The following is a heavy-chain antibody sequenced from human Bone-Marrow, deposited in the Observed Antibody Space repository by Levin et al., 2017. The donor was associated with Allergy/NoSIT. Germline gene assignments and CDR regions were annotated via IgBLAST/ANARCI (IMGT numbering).Heavy chain of an antibody. CDR1: GFTFSNSD. D-gene: IGHD3-10*01. V-gene: IGHV3-23*01. CDR3: AKEVWFGNVLSLDH. J-gene: IGHJ4*02. Sequence: GGSLRLSCEASGFTFSNSDMTWVRQAPGKGLEWVSAISGSGGNTFYADSVKGRFAIYRDNSKNTLYLQMNSLRAEDTAVYYCAKEVWFGNVLSLDHWGQGTLVTVSS. CDR2: ISGSGGNT.